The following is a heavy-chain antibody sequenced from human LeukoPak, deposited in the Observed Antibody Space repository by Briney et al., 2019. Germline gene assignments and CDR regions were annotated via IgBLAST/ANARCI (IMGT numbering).Heavy chain of an antibody. CDR1: GFTFSSYG. J-gene: IGHJ4*02. D-gene: IGHD2-15*01. V-gene: IGHV3-30*03. CDR3: ARGEYTATPPGYYFDY. Sequence: GGSLRLSCAASGFTFSSYGMHWVRQAPGKGLEWVAVISYDGSNKYYADSVKGRFTISRDNSKNTLYLQMNSLRAEDTAVYYCARGEYTATPPGYYFDYWGQGTLVTVSS. CDR2: ISYDGSNK.